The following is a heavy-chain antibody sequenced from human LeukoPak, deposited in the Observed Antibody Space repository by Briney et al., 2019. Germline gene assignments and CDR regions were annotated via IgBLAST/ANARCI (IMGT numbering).Heavy chain of an antibody. Sequence: SEPLSLTCSGSNYSISNSLYWGWLRQPPGKGLEWIGSIYRSGSTFYNPSLKSRVTISVDTSNNQFSLKVSSVTAADTAVYYCARSSGAYRSFDYWGQGTLVPVSS. D-gene: IGHD1-26*01. CDR3: ARSSGAYRSFDY. J-gene: IGHJ4*02. V-gene: IGHV4-38-2*02. CDR1: NYSISNSLY. CDR2: IYRSGST.